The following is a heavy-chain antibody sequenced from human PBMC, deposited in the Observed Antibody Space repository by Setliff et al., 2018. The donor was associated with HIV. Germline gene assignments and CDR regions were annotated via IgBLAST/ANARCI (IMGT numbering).Heavy chain of an antibody. V-gene: IGHV3-23*01. D-gene: IGHD1-26*01. CDR2: INDGGDRT. CDR3: ARDDLSWEGGIDY. Sequence: GGSLRLSCAASEFTFSNYSMSWVRQTPEKGLEWVAPINDGGDRTFYAHSVKGRLTISRDNARNTLYLQMNSLRVEDTAVYYCARDDLSWEGGIDYWGQGALVTVSS. CDR1: EFTFSNYS. J-gene: IGHJ4*02.